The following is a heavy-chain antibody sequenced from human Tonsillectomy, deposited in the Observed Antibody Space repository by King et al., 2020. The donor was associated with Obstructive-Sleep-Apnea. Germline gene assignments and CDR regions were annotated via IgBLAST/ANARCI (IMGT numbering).Heavy chain of an antibody. D-gene: IGHD3-22*01. V-gene: IGHV4-30-2*01. Sequence: LQLQESGSGLVKPSQTLSLTCAVSGDSVSSVHYSWGWIRQPPVKGLEWIGYIFHTGSTYYNPSLKTRVTISVDRSKNQFSLDLNLWTAAETAVYYCARVNNTYYYDSSGYYYLPYFDYWGQGTLVTVSS. CDR1: GDSVSSVHYS. CDR2: IFHTGST. J-gene: IGHJ4*02. CDR3: ARVNNTYYYDSSGYYYLPYFDY.